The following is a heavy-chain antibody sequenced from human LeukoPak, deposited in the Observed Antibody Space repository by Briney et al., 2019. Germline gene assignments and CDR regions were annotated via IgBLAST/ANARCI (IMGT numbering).Heavy chain of an antibody. J-gene: IGHJ5*02. CDR1: GGSISSYY. V-gene: IGHV4-59*01. Sequence: PSETLSLTCTVSGGSISSYYWSWIRQPPGKGLEWIGYIYYSGSTNYNPSLKSRVTISVDTSKNQFSLKLSSVTAADTAVYYCARVRFGEFRWFDPWGQGTLVTVSS. CDR2: IYYSGST. D-gene: IGHD3-10*01. CDR3: ARVRFGEFRWFDP.